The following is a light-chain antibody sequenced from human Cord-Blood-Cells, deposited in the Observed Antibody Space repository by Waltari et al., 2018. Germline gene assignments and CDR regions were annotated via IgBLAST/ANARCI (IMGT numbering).Light chain of an antibody. CDR1: QSISSY. Sequence: DIQMTQSPSSLSASVGDRVTITYRASQSISSYLNWYQQKPGKAPKPLIYAAFSLQSGVPSRFSGSGSGTDFTLTISRLQPEDFATYYCQQSYSTPRTFGQGTKVEIK. CDR2: AAF. CDR3: QQSYSTPRT. J-gene: IGKJ1*01. V-gene: IGKV1-39*01.